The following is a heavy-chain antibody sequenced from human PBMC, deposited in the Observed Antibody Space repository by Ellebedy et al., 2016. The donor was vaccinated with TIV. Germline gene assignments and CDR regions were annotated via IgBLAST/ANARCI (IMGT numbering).Heavy chain of an antibody. CDR2: ISHSGTT. D-gene: IGHD3-10*01. CDR3: ARVILWFGESTNWFDP. CDR1: GASITSGGYY. V-gene: IGHV4-31*03. Sequence: SETLSLTXTVSGASITSGGYYWSWIRQHPGKGLEWIGYISHSGTTYYNPSLKGRITISLDTSRNQFSLKLNSVTAADTAVFYCARVILWFGESTNWFDPWGQGTLVTVSS. J-gene: IGHJ5*02.